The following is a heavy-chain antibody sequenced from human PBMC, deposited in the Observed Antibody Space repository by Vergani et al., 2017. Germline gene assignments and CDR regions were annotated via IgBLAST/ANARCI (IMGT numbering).Heavy chain of an antibody. V-gene: IGHV4-39*01. CDR1: GGSISRSSYY. J-gene: IGHJ3*02. Sequence: QLQLQESGPGLLKPSETLSLTCTVSGGSISRSSYYWGWIRQPPGKGLEWIGSIYYSGSTYYNPSLESRVTISVDTSKNQFSLKLSSVSAADTAVYYCARHGYCTGGTCCGSPDAFDIWGQGTMVTVSS. D-gene: IGHD2-15*01. CDR3: ARHGYCTGGTCCGSPDAFDI. CDR2: IYYSGST.